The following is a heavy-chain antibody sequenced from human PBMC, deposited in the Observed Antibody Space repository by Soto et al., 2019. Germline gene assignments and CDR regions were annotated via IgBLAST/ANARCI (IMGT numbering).Heavy chain of an antibody. J-gene: IGHJ4*02. CDR2: INPNSGGT. Sequence: ASVKVSCKASGYTFTGYYMHWVRQAPGQGLEWMGWINPNSGGTNYAQKFQGWVTMTRDTSISTAYMELSRLRSDDTAVYYCARDSEMATMAFDYWGQGTLVTV. D-gene: IGHD5-12*01. V-gene: IGHV1-2*04. CDR1: GYTFTGYY. CDR3: ARDSEMATMAFDY.